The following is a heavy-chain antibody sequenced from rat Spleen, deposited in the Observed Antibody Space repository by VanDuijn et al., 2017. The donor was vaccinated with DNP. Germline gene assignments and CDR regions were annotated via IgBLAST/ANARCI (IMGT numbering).Heavy chain of an antibody. CDR2: INTGSGGT. CDR1: GYTFTSYY. J-gene: IGHJ1*01. V-gene: IGHV1-43*01. D-gene: IGHD1-4*01. Sequence: QIQLQQSGAELAKPGSSVKIACKASGYTFTSYYISWIKQTTGQGLEDSGYINTGSGGTNYNEKFKGKATLTVDKSSSTAFMQLSSLTPDDSAVYYCARRRLPYWYFDFWGPGTMVTVSS. CDR3: ARRRLPYWYFDF.